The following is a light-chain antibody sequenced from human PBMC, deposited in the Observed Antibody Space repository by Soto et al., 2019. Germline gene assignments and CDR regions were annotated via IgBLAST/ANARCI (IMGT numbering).Light chain of an antibody. CDR1: QSLTSR. CDR3: QQFKSYPFT. CDR2: KTS. V-gene: IGKV1-5*03. Sequence: DIQMTQSPSTLSASVGDRVTITCRASQSLTSRLAWYQQRPGKAPKPLIYKTSTLQCGVPSRFSGSGSGTEFSISISSLQPDDFATYYCQQFKSYPFTFGPGTKVDIK. J-gene: IGKJ3*01.